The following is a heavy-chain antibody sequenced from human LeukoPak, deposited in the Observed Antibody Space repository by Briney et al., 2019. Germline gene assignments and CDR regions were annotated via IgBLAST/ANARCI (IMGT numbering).Heavy chain of an antibody. Sequence: GGSLRLACAASGFTFSSYAMSWVRQAPGKGLEWVSGISGSGGSTYQADSAKGRFNISRDNSKKTLDLQMNSLRAEDTAVYYCARDPLRGVLLWSGYSHFDYWSQGTLVTVSS. CDR2: ISGSGGST. CDR1: GFTFSSYA. D-gene: IGHD3-3*01. V-gene: IGHV3-23*01. CDR3: ARDPLRGVLLWSGYSHFDY. J-gene: IGHJ4*02.